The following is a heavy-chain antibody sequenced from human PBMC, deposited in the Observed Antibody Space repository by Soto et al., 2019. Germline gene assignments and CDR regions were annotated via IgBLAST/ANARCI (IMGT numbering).Heavy chain of an antibody. CDR2: ISYDGSNK. Sequence: GGSLRLSCAASGSTFSSYGMHWVRQAPGKGLEWVAVISYDGSNKYYADSVKGRFTISRDNSKNTLYLQMNSLRAEDTAVYYCASRSGSYYYYGMDVWGQGTTVTVSS. V-gene: IGHV3-30*03. J-gene: IGHJ6*02. CDR3: ASRSGSYYYYGMDV. CDR1: GSTFSSYG. D-gene: IGHD3-3*01.